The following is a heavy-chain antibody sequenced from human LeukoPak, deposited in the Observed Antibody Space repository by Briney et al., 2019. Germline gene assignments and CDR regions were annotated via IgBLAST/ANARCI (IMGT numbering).Heavy chain of an antibody. Sequence: GGSLRLSCAASGFTFSNSEMNWVRQAPGKGLEWVSSISSSSSYIYYADSVKGRFTISRDNAKNSLYLQMNSLRAEDTAVYYCARALGYCSGGSCYIDYWGQGTLVTVSS. D-gene: IGHD2-15*01. V-gene: IGHV3-21*01. CDR2: ISSSSSYI. CDR1: GFTFSNSE. J-gene: IGHJ4*02. CDR3: ARALGYCSGGSCYIDY.